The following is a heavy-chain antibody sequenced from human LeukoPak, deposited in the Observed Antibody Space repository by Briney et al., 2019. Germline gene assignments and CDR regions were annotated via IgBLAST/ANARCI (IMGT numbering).Heavy chain of an antibody. CDR3: ASSLYYYDSSGYSGY. CDR1: GFTFSSYS. J-gene: IGHJ4*02. D-gene: IGHD3-22*01. Sequence: PGGSLRLSCAASGFTFSSYSMNWVRQAPGKGLEWVSSISSSSSYIYYADSVKGRFTISRDNAKNSLYLQMNSLRAEDTAVYYCASSLYYYDSSGYSGYWGQGTLVTVSS. V-gene: IGHV3-21*01. CDR2: ISSSSSYI.